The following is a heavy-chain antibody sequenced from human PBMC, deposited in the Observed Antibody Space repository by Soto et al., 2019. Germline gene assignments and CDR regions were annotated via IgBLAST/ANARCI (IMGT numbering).Heavy chain of an antibody. Sequence: ASVKGSCKASGYTFTSYGISWVRQAPGQGLEWMGWISAYNGNTNYAQKLQGRVTMTTDTSTSTAYMELRSLRSDDTAVYYCARGDSSSWYSPDFDPWGQGTLVTVSS. CDR3: ARGDSSSWYSPDFDP. CDR1: GYTFTSYG. D-gene: IGHD6-13*01. J-gene: IGHJ5*02. V-gene: IGHV1-18*01. CDR2: ISAYNGNT.